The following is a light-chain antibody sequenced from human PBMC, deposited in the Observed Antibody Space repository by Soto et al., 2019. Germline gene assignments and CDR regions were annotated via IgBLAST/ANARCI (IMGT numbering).Light chain of an antibody. CDR2: LGS. CDR1: QSLLHSNGYNF. CDR3: MQALKPPPHT. J-gene: IGKJ2*01. V-gene: IGKV2-28*01. Sequence: DIVMTQSPLSLPVTPGEPASISCRSSQSLLHSNGYNFLDWYLQKPGQSPQLLIHLGSNRASGVPDRFSGSGSGTDFTLKISRVEAEDVAVYCCMQALKPPPHTFGQGTKVDIK.